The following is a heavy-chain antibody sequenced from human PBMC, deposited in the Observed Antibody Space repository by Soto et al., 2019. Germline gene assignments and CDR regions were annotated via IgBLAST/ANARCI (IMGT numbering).Heavy chain of an antibody. Sequence: QVQLQESGPGLVKPSETLSLTCTVSGGSISSYYWSWIRQPPGKGLEWIGYIFYTGSTNYNPSLTSRVTMSIDTSKNQFSLKLTSVTAADTAVYYCARNWFDSWGPGTLVTVSS. CDR1: GGSISSYY. CDR2: IFYTGST. J-gene: IGHJ5*01. V-gene: IGHV4-59*08. CDR3: ARNWFDS.